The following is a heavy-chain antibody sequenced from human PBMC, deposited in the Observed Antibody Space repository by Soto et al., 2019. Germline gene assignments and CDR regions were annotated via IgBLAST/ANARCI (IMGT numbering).Heavy chain of an antibody. Sequence: ASVKVSCKTSGYTFTSYYMHWVRQAPGQGLEWVGIINPSVATTSYSQKFQGRLTMTRDTSTSTVYMELSSLISEDTAVYYCARGATMAARYNPMDVWGQGTKVTVSS. D-gene: IGHD1-20*01. CDR1: GYTFTSYY. V-gene: IGHV1-46*01. CDR2: INPSVATT. CDR3: ARGATMAARYNPMDV. J-gene: IGHJ6*02.